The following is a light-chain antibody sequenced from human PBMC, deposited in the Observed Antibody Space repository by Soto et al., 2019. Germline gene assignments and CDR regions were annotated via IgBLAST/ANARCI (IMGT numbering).Light chain of an antibody. V-gene: IGLV2-14*03. CDR1: SSDVGGYNY. CDR3: TSYTTSSPYLV. Sequence: QSVLTQPASVSGSPGQSITISCTGTSSDVGGYNYVSWHQHHPGKAPKLMIYDVTNRPSGVSNRFSGSKSGNTASLTISGLQAEDEADYYCTSYTTSSPYLVFGGGTKLTVL. CDR2: DVT. J-gene: IGLJ3*02.